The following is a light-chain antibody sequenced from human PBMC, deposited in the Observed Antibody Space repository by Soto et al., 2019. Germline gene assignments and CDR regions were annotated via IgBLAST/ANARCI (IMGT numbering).Light chain of an antibody. CDR2: AAS. CDR3: QQLKSYPIT. CDR1: QGISSY. Sequence: DIQLTQSPSFMSASVGDRVTITCRASQGISSYLAWYQQKPGKAPKLLIYAASTLQSGVPSRFSGSASGTEFTLTISSLQPEDFATYYCQQLKSYPITFGQGTRLAI. J-gene: IGKJ5*01. V-gene: IGKV1-9*01.